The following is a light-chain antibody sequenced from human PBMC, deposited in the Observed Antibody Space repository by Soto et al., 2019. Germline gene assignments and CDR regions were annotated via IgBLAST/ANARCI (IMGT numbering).Light chain of an antibody. CDR3: QHYYNWPPT. CDR2: PAS. V-gene: IGKV3-15*01. CDR1: QSVVTN. Sequence: EIVMTQSPATLSVSPGERVTLSCRASQSVVTNLAWYQQKPGQPPRLLIYPASARAPGIPARFSGSGSGTEFTLTIGSLLSEDFAVYYCQHYYNWPPTFGQGTKVEIK. J-gene: IGKJ1*01.